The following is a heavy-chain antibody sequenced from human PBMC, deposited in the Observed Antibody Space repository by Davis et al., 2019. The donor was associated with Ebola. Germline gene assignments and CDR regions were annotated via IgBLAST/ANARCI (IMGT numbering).Heavy chain of an antibody. CDR3: ARGPSVATAHYFDY. CDR1: GNTINTYT. Sequence: SVKVSCRASGNTINTYTIDWVRQAPGQGLEWMGGIIPIFGTTNYAQKFRGRVMITADKSTRIAYMELSSLGSEDTAVYYCARGPSVATAHYFDYWGQGTLVTVSS. CDR2: IIPIFGTT. J-gene: IGHJ4*02. D-gene: IGHD2-21*02. V-gene: IGHV1-69*06.